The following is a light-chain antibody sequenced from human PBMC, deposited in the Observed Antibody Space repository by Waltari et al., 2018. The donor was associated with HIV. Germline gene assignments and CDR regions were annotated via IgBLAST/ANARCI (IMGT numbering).Light chain of an antibody. J-gene: IGKJ1*01. Sequence: MTQSPATLSVSPGERVTLSCRASQSVNNNLAWYQQKPGQAPRLLIYCASSRSTCIPDRFSGSGSGTDFTLTSSRLEPEDFAVFYCQQYVTSPRTFGQGTKVDIK. V-gene: IGKV3-20*01. CDR1: QSVNNN. CDR3: QQYVTSPRT. CDR2: CAS.